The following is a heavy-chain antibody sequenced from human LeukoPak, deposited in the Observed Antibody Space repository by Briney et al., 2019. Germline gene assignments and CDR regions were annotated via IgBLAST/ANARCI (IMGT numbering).Heavy chain of an antibody. CDR1: GGSISSSSYY. V-gene: IGHV4-39*01. CDR3: ARIDYGGGYYYYYYYYMDV. J-gene: IGHJ6*03. CDR2: IYYSGST. D-gene: IGHD3-16*01. Sequence: SETLSLTCTVSGGSISSSSYYWGWIRRPPGKGLEWIGSIYYSGSTYYNPSLKSRVTISVDTSKNQFSLKLSSVTAADTAVYYCARIDYGGGYYYYYYYYMDVWGKGTTVTVSS.